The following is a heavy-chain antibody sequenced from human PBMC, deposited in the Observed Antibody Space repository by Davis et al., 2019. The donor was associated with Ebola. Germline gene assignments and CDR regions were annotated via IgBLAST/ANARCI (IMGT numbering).Heavy chain of an antibody. J-gene: IGHJ6*02. CDR3: ASSIAVAGRGSSYYYNYGMDV. Sequence: SVKVSCKASGYTFAYRYLHWVRQAPGQALEWMGWITPFHGNTHYAQKFQDRVTITRDRSMSTAYMELSSLRSEDTAMYYCASSIAVAGRGSSYYYNYGMDVWGQGTTVTVSS. V-gene: IGHV1-45*02. CDR2: ITPFHGNT. CDR1: GYTFAYRY. D-gene: IGHD6-19*01.